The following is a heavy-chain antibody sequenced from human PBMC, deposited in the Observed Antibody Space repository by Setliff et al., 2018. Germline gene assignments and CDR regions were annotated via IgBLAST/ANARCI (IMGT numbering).Heavy chain of an antibody. CDR3: ARASVVHAIAVGY. V-gene: IGHV4-34*01. D-gene: IGHD2-15*01. J-gene: IGHJ4*02. Sequence: SETLSLTCAASGGTFSYYYWTWIRQSPAKGLEWIGEITHTGTTGSTKYNPSLKSRVTMSVDTSKNQFSLNLTSVTAADTAVYYCARASVVHAIAVGYWGQGTLVTVSS. CDR2: ITHTGTTGST. CDR1: GGTFSYYY.